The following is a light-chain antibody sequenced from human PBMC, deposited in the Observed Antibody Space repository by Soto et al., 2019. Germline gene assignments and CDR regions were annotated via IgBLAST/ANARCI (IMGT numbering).Light chain of an antibody. V-gene: IGKV1-39*01. J-gene: IGKJ1*01. CDR2: AAS. CDR3: QQTYSALWT. Sequence: DIQITQTPSSLSASVGDRVTISCRASQTITTYLNWYQQKPGKAPKLLIYAASSLHSGVPSRFSGSGSGTDFTLTISSLQPEDFAAYYCQQTYSALWTFGQGTKLEIK. CDR1: QTITTY.